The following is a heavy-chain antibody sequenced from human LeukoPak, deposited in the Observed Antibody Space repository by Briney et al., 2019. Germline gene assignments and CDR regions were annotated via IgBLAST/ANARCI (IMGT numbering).Heavy chain of an antibody. CDR2: MKQDGSEK. CDR1: GLTFSSYW. J-gene: IGHJ4*02. V-gene: IGHV3-7*01. Sequence: GGSLRLSCAASGLTFSSYWMSWVRQAPGRGLEWVANMKQDGSEKYYVDSVKGRFTISRDNAKNSLYLQMNSLRAEDTAVYYCARDPSSILQPLDYWGQGTLVTVSS. CDR3: ARDPSSILQPLDY. D-gene: IGHD4-11*01.